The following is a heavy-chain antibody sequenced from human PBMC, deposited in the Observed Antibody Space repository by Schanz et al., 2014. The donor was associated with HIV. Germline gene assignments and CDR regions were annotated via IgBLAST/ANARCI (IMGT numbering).Heavy chain of an antibody. CDR2: FNVMLSKI. CDR1: GGTFRSNA. D-gene: IGHD6-19*01. J-gene: IGHJ6*02. Sequence: QVQLVQSGAEVKKTGSSVKVSCKASGGTFRSNAITWVRQAPGQGLECIGHFNVMLSKINSAQKFQGRVSMTADPSTNTAYMEMRGLRFEDTAVYYCASGRRSGIGWRMDVWGQGTTVSVSS. CDR3: ASGRRSGIGWRMDV. V-gene: IGHV1-69*01.